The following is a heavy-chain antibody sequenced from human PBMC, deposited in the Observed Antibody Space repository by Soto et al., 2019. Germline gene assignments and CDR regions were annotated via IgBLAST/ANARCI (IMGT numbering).Heavy chain of an antibody. V-gene: IGHV3-48*03. CDR3: TRNHPEFDY. J-gene: IGHJ4*02. CDR2: ISSGGNTI. CDR1: GFTLSSYE. Sequence: LRLSCAASGFTLSSYEMNWVRQAPGKGLEWVSYISSGGNTIYYADFVKGRSTISRDNAEKSLYLQMDTLRAADTAVYYCTRNHPEFDYCGLGTLVTVSS.